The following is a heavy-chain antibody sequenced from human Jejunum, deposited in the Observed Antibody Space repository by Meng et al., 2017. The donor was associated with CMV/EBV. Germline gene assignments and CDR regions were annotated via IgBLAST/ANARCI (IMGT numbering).Heavy chain of an antibody. CDR2: LIPVFDKT. V-gene: IGHV1-69*04. Sequence: CQAAGSTFSHSAPRWVRQAPGQGLEWLGNLIPVFDKTNYAQKFQGRVTITADRSTKTAYMELSSLRSDDTAVYYCAGGLGGTIDYWGQGTLVTVSS. CDR3: AGGLGGTIDY. D-gene: IGHD1-26*01. J-gene: IGHJ4*02. CDR1: GSTFSHSA.